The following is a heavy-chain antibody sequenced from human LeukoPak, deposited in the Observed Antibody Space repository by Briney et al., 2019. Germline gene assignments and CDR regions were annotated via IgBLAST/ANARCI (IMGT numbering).Heavy chain of an antibody. CDR1: GYTFTSYG. J-gene: IGHJ4*02. V-gene: IGHV1-18*04. D-gene: IGHD6-19*01. Sequence: ASVKVSCKASGYTFTSYGISWVRQAPGQGLEWMGWISAYNGNTNYAQKLQGRVTMTTGTSTSTAYMELRSLRSDDTAVYYCARTKPRGWDIAVADDFDYWGQGTLVTVSS. CDR2: ISAYNGNT. CDR3: ARTKPRGWDIAVADDFDY.